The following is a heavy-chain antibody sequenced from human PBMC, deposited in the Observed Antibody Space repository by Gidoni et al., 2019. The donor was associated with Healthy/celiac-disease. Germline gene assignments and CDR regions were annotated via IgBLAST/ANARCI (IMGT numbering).Heavy chain of an antibody. Sequence: EVQLVESGGGLVQPGGSLRLSCAASGFTFSSYAMSWFRQAPGKGLGWVSAISGSGGSTYYADSVKGRFTISRDNSKNTLYLQMNSLRAEDTAVYYCATVGARGFVDFDYWGQGTLVTVSS. CDR1: GFTFSSYA. D-gene: IGHD1-26*01. CDR3: ATVGARGFVDFDY. J-gene: IGHJ4*02. CDR2: ISGSGGST. V-gene: IGHV3-23*04.